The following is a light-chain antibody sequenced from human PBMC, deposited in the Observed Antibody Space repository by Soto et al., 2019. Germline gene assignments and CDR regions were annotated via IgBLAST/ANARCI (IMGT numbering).Light chain of an antibody. CDR2: LAS. J-gene: IGKJ1*01. CDR3: QQYGSSPRT. Sequence: EIVMTQSPATLSVSPGDRATLSCRASQSVSSNSLAWYQQKPGQAPRLLIYLASIRATGIPDRFSGSGSGTDFTLTINRLEPEDFAVYYCQQYGSSPRTFGQGTKVEVK. CDR1: QSVSSNS. V-gene: IGKV3-20*01.